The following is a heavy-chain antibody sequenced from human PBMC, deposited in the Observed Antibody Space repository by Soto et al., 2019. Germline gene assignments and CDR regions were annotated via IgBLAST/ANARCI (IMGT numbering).Heavy chain of an antibody. D-gene: IGHD5-12*01. J-gene: IGHJ3*02. CDR1: GFTFSSHG. CDR3: ARDGQYRTDGFDI. Sequence: EAQLLESGGGSVQPGGSLRLSCAASGFTFSSHGMSWIRQAPGKGLAWISGLSRGGGSTYYVDSVKGRFTTSRDNAKNTLDLIMKSLRVEDTALYYCARDGQYRTDGFDIWGQGTTVTVSS. CDR2: LSRGGGST. V-gene: IGHV3-23*01.